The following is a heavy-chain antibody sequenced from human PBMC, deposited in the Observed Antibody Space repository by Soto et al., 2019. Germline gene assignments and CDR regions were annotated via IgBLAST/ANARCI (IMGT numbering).Heavy chain of an antibody. CDR2: MNPNSGNT. Sequence: ASVKVSCKASGYTFTSYDINWVRQATGQGLEWMGWMNPNSGNTGYAQKFQGRVTMTRNTSISTAYMELSSLRSEDTAVYYWARGIAARHYYYYYGMDVWGQGTTVTVSS. V-gene: IGHV1-8*01. CDR1: GYTFTSYD. D-gene: IGHD6-6*01. CDR3: ARGIAARHYYYYYGMDV. J-gene: IGHJ6*02.